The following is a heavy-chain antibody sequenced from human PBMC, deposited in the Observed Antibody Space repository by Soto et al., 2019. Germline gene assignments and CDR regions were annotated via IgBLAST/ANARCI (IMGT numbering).Heavy chain of an antibody. CDR1: GGLFSSFA. J-gene: IGHJ4*02. Sequence: QEQLVQSGPEVKKPGSSVKVSCKDSGGLFSSFAISWVRQAPGQGLEWLGGIIPVFGTPTYAEKFQGRLTITADESTNTADMELSSLRSGDTAVYYCGRGGGPYGWVNEFWGQGTLVTVSS. D-gene: IGHD3-16*01. V-gene: IGHV1-69*01. CDR2: IIPVFGTP. CDR3: GRGGGPYGWVNEF.